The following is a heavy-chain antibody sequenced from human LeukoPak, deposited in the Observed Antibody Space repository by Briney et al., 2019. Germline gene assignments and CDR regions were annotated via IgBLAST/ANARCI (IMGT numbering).Heavy chain of an antibody. CDR1: GGSFSGYY. CDR3: ARSPAQDIVVVSAAIRAVAKTDY. Sequence: SETLSLTCAVYGGSFSGYYWSWIRQPPGKGLEWIGEINHSGSTNYNPSLKSRVTISVDTSKNQFSLKLSSVTAADTAVYYCARSPAQDIVVVSAAIRAVAKTDYWGQGALVTVSS. D-gene: IGHD2-2*02. J-gene: IGHJ4*02. CDR2: INHSGST. V-gene: IGHV4-34*01.